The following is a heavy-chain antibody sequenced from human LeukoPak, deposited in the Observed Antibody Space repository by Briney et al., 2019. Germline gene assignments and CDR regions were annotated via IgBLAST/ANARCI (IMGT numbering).Heavy chain of an antibody. J-gene: IGHJ4*02. V-gene: IGHV1-69*01. CDR1: GCTFTSYA. CDR3: ARWGSSGYPYYFDY. CDR2: IIPIFGTA. Sequence: SVKVSVKSAGCTFTSYAISWVRQAPGQGLEWMGGIIPIFGTANYAQKFQGRVTITADESTSTAYMELSSLRSEDTAVYYYARWGSSGYPYYFDYWGLGTLVTVSS. D-gene: IGHD3-22*01.